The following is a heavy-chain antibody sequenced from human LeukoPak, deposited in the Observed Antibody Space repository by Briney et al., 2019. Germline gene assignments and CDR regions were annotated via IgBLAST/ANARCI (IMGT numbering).Heavy chain of an antibody. CDR1: GFTFSNYG. CDR3: ANYGSVSYFAY. J-gene: IGHJ4*02. Sequence: GGSLRLSCAASGFTFSNYGMHWVRQAPGKGLEWVALISYDGSNKYYADSVKGRFTISRDNSKNPLYLQMISLRAEDTAVYYCANYGSVSYFAYWGQGTPVTVSS. CDR2: ISYDGSNK. D-gene: IGHD3-10*01. V-gene: IGHV3-30*18.